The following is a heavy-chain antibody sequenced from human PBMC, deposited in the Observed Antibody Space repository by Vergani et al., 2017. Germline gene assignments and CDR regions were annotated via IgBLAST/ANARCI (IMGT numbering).Heavy chain of an antibody. D-gene: IGHD3-16*01. J-gene: IGHJ6*03. CDR1: GFTFDDYA. CDR2: ISWNSGSI. Sequence: EVQLVESGGGLVQPGRSLRLSCAASGFTFDDYAMHWVRQAPGKGLEWVSGISWNSGSIGYADSVKGRFTISRDNAKNSLYLQMNSLRAEDTAVYYCATEGVEYYDYSYLDVWGKGTTVTVSS. V-gene: IGHV3-9*01. CDR3: ATEGVEYYDYSYLDV.